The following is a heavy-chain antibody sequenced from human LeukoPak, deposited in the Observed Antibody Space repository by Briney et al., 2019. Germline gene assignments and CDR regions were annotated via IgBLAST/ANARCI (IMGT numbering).Heavy chain of an antibody. CDR3: ARGIFGMVLNAFDL. J-gene: IGHJ3*01. CDR2: ISYGGST. V-gene: IGHV4-59*01. D-gene: IGHD3-3*01. CDR1: GGSISSYY. Sequence: SETLSLTCTVSGGSISSYYWTWIRQPPGRGLEWVGYISYGGSTNYNPSLKSRVTISVDTSTNQFSLRLSSVTAADTAVYYCARGIFGMVLNAFDLWGRGTMVTVSS.